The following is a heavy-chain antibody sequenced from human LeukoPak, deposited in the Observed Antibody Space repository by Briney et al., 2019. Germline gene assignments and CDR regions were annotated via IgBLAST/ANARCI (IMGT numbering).Heavy chain of an antibody. CDR2: INPNSGGT. CDR1: GYTFTSYD. J-gene: IGHJ5*02. Sequence: ASVKVSCKASGYTFTSYDINWVRQATGQGLEWMGWINPNSGGTNYAQKFQGRVTMTRDTSISTAYMELSRLRSDDTAVYYCARASGGYCSSTSCLGSWFDPWGQGTLVTVSS. D-gene: IGHD2-2*01. V-gene: IGHV1-2*02. CDR3: ARASGGYCSSTSCLGSWFDP.